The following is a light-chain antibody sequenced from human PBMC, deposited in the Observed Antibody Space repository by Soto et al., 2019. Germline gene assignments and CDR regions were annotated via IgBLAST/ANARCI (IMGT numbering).Light chain of an antibody. Sequence: QSVLTQPPSASGSPGQSVTISCTGTSSDVGGYNYVSWYQQHPGKAPKLMIYEVSKRPSGVPDRFSGSKSGNTASLTVSGLQAEDEADYYCSSYAGNNNFLYVFGTGTKVTDL. V-gene: IGLV2-8*01. CDR3: SSYAGNNNFLYV. CDR1: SSDVGGYNY. CDR2: EVS. J-gene: IGLJ1*01.